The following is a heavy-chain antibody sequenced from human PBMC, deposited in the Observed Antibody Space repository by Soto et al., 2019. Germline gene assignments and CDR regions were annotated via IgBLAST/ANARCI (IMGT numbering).Heavy chain of an antibody. J-gene: IGHJ5*02. Sequence: QVQLVQSGAEVKKPGSSVKVSCKASGGTFSSYAISWVRQAPGQGLEWMGGIIPIFGTANYAQKFQGRVTITADKSTSISNMDLSSLRSEDTAVYYCARGLRLGELSSWGQGTLVNVSS. CDR1: GGTFSSYA. D-gene: IGHD3-16*02. CDR3: ARGLRLGELSS. V-gene: IGHV1-69*06. CDR2: IIPIFGTA.